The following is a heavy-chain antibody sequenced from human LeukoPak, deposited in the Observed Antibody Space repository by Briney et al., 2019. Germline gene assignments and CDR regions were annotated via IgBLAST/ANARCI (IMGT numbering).Heavy chain of an antibody. V-gene: IGHV3-9*01. CDR1: GFTFDDYA. CDR3: AKSGGSGSYYKYYYYGMDV. CDR2: ISWNSGSI. J-gene: IGHJ6*02. D-gene: IGHD3-10*01. Sequence: PGGSLRLSCAASGFTFDDYAMHWVRQAPGKGLEWVLGISWNSGSIGYADSVKGRFTISRDNAKNSLYLQMNSLRAEDTALYYCAKSGGSGSYYKYYYYGMDVWGQGTTVTVSS.